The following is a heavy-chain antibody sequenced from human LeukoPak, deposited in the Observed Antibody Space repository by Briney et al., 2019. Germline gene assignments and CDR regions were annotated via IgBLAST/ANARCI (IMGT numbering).Heavy chain of an antibody. D-gene: IGHD3-22*01. CDR3: ARLNYDSSGYYFNYYYYYMDV. CDR2: INQDGSEK. CDR1: GFTFSRYW. Sequence: GGSLRLSCAASGFTFSRYWMSWVRQAPGKGLEWVANINQDGSEKYYVDSVKGRFTISRDNAKNSLYLQMNSLRAEDTAVYYCARLNYDSSGYYFNYYYYYMDVWGKGTTVTVSS. J-gene: IGHJ6*03. V-gene: IGHV3-7*01.